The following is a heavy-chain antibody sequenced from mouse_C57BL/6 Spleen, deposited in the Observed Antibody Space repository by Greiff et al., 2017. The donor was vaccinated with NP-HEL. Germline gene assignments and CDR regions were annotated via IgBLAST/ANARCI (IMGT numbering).Heavy chain of an antibody. V-gene: IGHV8-8*01. CDR1: GFSLSTFGMG. Sequence: QVTLKVSGPGILQPSQTLSLTCSFSGFSLSTFGMGVGWIRPPSGKGLEWLAHIWWDDDKYYNPALKSRLTISKDTSKNQVFLKIAKVDTADTATYYCARPDYDYYAMDYWGQGTSVTVSS. D-gene: IGHD2-4*01. J-gene: IGHJ4*01. CDR3: ARPDYDYYAMDY. CDR2: IWWDDDK.